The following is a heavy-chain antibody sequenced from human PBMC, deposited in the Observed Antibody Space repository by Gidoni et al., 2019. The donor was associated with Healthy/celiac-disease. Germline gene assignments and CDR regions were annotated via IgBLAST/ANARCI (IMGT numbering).Heavy chain of an antibody. V-gene: IGHV3-23*01. CDR3: AKDIVVVPADAFDI. CDR1: GFTFSSYA. J-gene: IGHJ3*02. D-gene: IGHD2-2*01. CDR2: ISGSGGSR. Sequence: EVQLLESGGGLVQPGGSLRLSCAASGFTFSSYAMSWVREAPGKGLGWVSAISGSGGSRYYAESVKGRFTISRDKSKNTMYLQMNSLRAEDTAVYYCAKDIVVVPADAFDIWGQGTMVTVSS.